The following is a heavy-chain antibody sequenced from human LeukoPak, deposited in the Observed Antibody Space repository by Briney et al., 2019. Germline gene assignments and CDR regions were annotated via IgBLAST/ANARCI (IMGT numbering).Heavy chain of an antibody. Sequence: PSETLSLTCTVSGGSISSYYWSWIRQPPGKGLEWIGYIYYSGSTNYNLSLKSRVTISVDTSKNQFSLKLSSVTAADTAVYYCARAARKLAPPDYWGQGTLVTVSS. CDR2: IYYSGST. CDR3: ARAARKLAPPDY. V-gene: IGHV4-59*01. CDR1: GGSISSYY. D-gene: IGHD6-13*01. J-gene: IGHJ4*02.